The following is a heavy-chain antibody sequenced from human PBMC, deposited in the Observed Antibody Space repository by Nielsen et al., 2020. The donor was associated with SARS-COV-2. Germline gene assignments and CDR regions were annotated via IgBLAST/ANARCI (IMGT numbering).Heavy chain of an antibody. D-gene: IGHD3-16*02. Sequence: GGSLRLSCAASGFTFDDYGLSWVRQAPGKGLEWVSGINWNGGSTGYADSVKGRFTISRDNAKNSLYLQMNSLRAEDTALYHCATLPGDAFDIWGQGTMVTVSS. CDR2: INWNGGST. J-gene: IGHJ3*02. V-gene: IGHV3-20*01. CDR3: ATLPGDAFDI. CDR1: GFTFDDYG.